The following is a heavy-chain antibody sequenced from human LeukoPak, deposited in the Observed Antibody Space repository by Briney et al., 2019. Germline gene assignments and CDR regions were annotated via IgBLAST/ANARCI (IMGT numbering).Heavy chain of an antibody. Sequence: GASVKVSCKASGYSFTSYGINWARQAPGEGLEWMGWISTYSGNTNYAQKFQGRGTMTTDTSTSTVYMELRSLRSDDTAVYYCASSSGWTRKNFDYWGQGTLVTVSS. J-gene: IGHJ4*02. V-gene: IGHV1-18*01. CDR3: ASSSGWTRKNFDY. CDR1: GYSFTSYG. D-gene: IGHD6-19*01. CDR2: ISTYSGNT.